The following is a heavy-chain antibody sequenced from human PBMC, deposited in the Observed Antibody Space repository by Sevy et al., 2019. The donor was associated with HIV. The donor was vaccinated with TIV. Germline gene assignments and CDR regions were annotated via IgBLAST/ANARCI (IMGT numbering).Heavy chain of an antibody. J-gene: IGHJ6*02. CDR2: ISYSRST. D-gene: IGHD3-10*01. Sequence: SETLSLTCAVSGGSISSGGYYWSWIRQHPGKGLEWIGYISYSRSTYYNPSLKSRVAISVDTSKNQFSLKLSSVTAADTAVYYCARGVTPDGSGSYYIAFYGTDVWGQGTTVTVSS. CDR3: ARGVTPDGSGSYYIAFYGTDV. CDR1: GGSISSGGYY. V-gene: IGHV4-31*11.